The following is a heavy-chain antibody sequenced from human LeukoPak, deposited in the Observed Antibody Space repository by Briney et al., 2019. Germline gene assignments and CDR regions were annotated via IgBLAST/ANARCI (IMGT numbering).Heavy chain of an antibody. CDR2: ISSSSSYI. CDR3: ARQTRARSVQPDY. V-gene: IGHV3-21*01. J-gene: IGHJ4*02. Sequence: KAGGSLRLSCAASGFTFSNYSMNWVRQAPGKGLEWVSSISSSSSYIYYADSLKGRFTISRDNAKNSLYLQMNSLSAEDTAVYYCARQTRARSVQPDYWGQGTLVTVSS. CDR1: GFTFSNYS. D-gene: IGHD5/OR15-5a*01.